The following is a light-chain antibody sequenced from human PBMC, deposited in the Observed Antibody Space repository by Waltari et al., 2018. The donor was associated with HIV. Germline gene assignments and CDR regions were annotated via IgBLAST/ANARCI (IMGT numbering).Light chain of an antibody. Sequence: QSVLTQPPSVSAAPGQKVTISCSGSTSNIGKNYVSWYKKLPDTPPKLIIYDNNKRPSGIPDRIPGSKSGTSATLAITGLQTGDEADYYCGTWDSSVSAGVFGGGTKVTVL. CDR1: TSNIGKNY. J-gene: IGLJ3*02. V-gene: IGLV1-51*01. CDR3: GTWDSSVSAGV. CDR2: DNN.